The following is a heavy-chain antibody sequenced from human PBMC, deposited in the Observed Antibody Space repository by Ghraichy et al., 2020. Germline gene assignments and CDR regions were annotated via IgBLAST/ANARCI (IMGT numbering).Heavy chain of an antibody. CDR3: ARDTGHYYDSIGFDP. CDR1: GFPFINFN. J-gene: IGHJ5*02. Sequence: GGSLRLSCAASGFPFINFNMNWVRQAPGRGLEWVSSISRSSNNIYYADSVKGRFTISRDNAKNSLYLQMNSLRAEDTGVYYCARDTGHYYDSIGFDPWGQGTLVAVSS. V-gene: IGHV3-21*01. D-gene: IGHD3-9*01. CDR2: ISRSSNNI.